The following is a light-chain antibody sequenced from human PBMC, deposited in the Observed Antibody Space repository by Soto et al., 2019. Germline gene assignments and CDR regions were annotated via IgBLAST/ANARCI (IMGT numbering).Light chain of an antibody. CDR2: DAS. CDR3: QQRSNCPLT. Sequence: EIVLTQSPATLSLSPGERATLSCRASQGVSSYLAWYQQKPGQAPRLLIYDASNRATGIPARFSGSGPGTDFTLTISSLEHEDFAVYYCQQRSNCPLTFGGGTKVEIK. V-gene: IGKV3D-11*01. CDR1: QGVSSY. J-gene: IGKJ4*01.